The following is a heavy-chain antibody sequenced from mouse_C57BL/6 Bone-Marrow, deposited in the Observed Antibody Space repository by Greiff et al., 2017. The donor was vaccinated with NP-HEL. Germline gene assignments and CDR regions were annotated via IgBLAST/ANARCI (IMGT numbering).Heavy chain of an antibody. CDR2: IDPSDSYT. CDR3: ARSSVHYYGSSSYARDY. Sequence: QVQLQQPGAELVMPGASVKLSCKASGYTFTSYWMHWVKQRPGQGLEWIGEIDPSDSYTNYNQKFKGKSTLTVDKSSSTAYMQLSSLTSEDSAVYYSARSSVHYYGSSSYARDYWGQGTSVTVSS. V-gene: IGHV1-69*01. D-gene: IGHD1-1*01. J-gene: IGHJ4*01. CDR1: GYTFTSYW.